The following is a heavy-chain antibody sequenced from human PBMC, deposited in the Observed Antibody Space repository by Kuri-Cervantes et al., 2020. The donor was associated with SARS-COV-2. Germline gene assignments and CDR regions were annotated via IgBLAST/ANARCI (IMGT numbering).Heavy chain of an antibody. J-gene: IGHJ6*02. CDR3: AKVAQLTYCGGDCYFYYYYGVDV. D-gene: IGHD2-21*01. Sequence: GESLKISCAASGFTFSSYAMSWVRQAPGKGLEWVSAISGSGGSTYYADSVKGRFTISRDNSKNTLYLQMNSLRAEDTAVYYCAKVAQLTYCGGDCYFYYYYGVDVWGQGTTVTVSS. CDR2: ISGSGGST. V-gene: IGHV3-23*01. CDR1: GFTFSSYA.